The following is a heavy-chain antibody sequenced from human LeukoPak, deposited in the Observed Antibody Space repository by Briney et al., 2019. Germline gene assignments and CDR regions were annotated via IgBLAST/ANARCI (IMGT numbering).Heavy chain of an antibody. CDR2: ITSSSSTM. CDR1: GFTFSSYS. V-gene: IGHV3-48*01. J-gene: IGHJ4*02. Sequence: GGSLRLSCAASGFTFSSYSMNWVRQAPGKGLEWVSYITSSSSTMYYADSMKGRFTISRDNAKNSLYLQMHSLRAEDTAVYYCARDRFGNGYSPFDYWGQGTLVTASS. CDR3: ARDRFGNGYSPFDY. D-gene: IGHD5-18*01.